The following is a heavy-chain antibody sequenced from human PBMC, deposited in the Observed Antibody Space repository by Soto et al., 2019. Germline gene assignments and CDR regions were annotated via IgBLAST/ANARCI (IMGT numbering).Heavy chain of an antibody. CDR3: AKEELWVGVPYYYYVMDV. CDR1: GCTFSNYA. D-gene: IGHD3-10*01. J-gene: IGHJ6*02. Sequence: PGGSMRLSCAASGCTFSNYAMSWVSQAPGKGLEWVSAISGSGGSTYYADSVKGRFTISRDNSKNTLYLQMNSLRAEDTAVFYFAKEELWVGVPYYYYVMDVLGQGTTVTVSS. CDR2: ISGSGGST. V-gene: IGHV3-23*01.